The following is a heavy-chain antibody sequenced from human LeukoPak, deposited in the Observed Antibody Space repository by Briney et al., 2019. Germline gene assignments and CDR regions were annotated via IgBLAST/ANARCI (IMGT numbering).Heavy chain of an antibody. J-gene: IGHJ5*02. CDR3: TRASQTHWFDP. CDR2: INSDGSGT. CDR1: GFTFSSYW. Sequence: GALRLSCAASGFTFSSYWMHWVRRAPGKGLVWVSRINSDGSGTTYADSVKGRFTISRDNAKNTLYLQMNSLRAEDTAMYYCTRASQTHWFDPWGQGTLVTVSS. V-gene: IGHV3-74*01.